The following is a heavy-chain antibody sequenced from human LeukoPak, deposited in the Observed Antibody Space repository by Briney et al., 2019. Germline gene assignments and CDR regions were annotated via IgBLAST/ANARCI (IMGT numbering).Heavy chain of an antibody. Sequence: LSLTCTVSGGSISSSSYYWGWIRQAPGKGLEWVSYISSSGSTIYYADSVKGRFTISRDNAKNSLYLQMNSPRAEDTAVYYCARDRGAYYYYYYGMDVWGQGTTVTVSS. CDR3: ARDRGAYYYYYYGMDV. D-gene: IGHD1-26*01. CDR1: GGSISSSSYY. V-gene: IGHV3-11*01. J-gene: IGHJ6*02. CDR2: ISSSGSTI.